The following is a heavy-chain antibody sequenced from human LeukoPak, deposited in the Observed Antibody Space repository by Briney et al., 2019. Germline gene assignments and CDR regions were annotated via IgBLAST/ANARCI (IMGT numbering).Heavy chain of an antibody. Sequence: GGSLRLSCAASGFTFSSYWMSWVRQAPGKGLEWVANIKQDGSEKYYVDSVKGRFTISRDNAKNSLYLQMNSLRAEDTAVYYCAKLTHIVVVTAINPLDYWGQGTLVTVSS. CDR1: GFTFSSYW. D-gene: IGHD2-21*02. V-gene: IGHV3-7*03. CDR3: AKLTHIVVVTAINPLDY. CDR2: IKQDGSEK. J-gene: IGHJ4*02.